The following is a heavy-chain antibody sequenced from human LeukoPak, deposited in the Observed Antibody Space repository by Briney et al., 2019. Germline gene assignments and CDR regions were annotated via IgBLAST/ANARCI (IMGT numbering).Heavy chain of an antibody. Sequence: GGSLRLSCAASGFTVSDSYMSWVRQAPGKGLEWVSVVYSDDSTYYADSVMGRFTISRDNSKNTMYLQMNSLRAEDTALYYCTREWGAASGYWGQGTLVTVSS. CDR3: TREWGAASGY. V-gene: IGHV3-53*01. D-gene: IGHD6-13*01. J-gene: IGHJ4*02. CDR2: VYSDDST. CDR1: GFTVSDSY.